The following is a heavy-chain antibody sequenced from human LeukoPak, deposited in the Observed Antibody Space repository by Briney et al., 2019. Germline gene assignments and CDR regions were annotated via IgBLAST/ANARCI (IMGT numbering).Heavy chain of an antibody. V-gene: IGHV3-74*01. J-gene: IGHJ5*02. CDR1: GFTFSSYW. Sequence: PGGSLRLSCAASGFTFSSYWMHWVRQAPGKGLVWVSRINSDGSSTSYADSVKGRFTISRDNAKNTLYLQMNSLRAEDTAVYCCARDGYSSSWVNWFDPWGQGTLVTVSS. D-gene: IGHD6-13*01. CDR3: ARDGYSSSWVNWFDP. CDR2: INSDGSST.